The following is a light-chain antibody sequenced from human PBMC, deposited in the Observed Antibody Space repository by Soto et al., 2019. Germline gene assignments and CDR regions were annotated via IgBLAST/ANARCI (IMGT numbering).Light chain of an antibody. CDR1: SSDIGGYNS. CDR3: SSYGSSNTVV. CDR2: DVT. V-gene: IGLV2-14*01. Sequence: QSALTQPASVSGSPGQSITISCTGTSSDIGGYNSVSWYQLHPGKVPKLLIYDVTNRPSGISNRFSGSKSGNTASLTISGLQAEDEADYYCSSYGSSNTVVFGGGTKVTVL. J-gene: IGLJ3*02.